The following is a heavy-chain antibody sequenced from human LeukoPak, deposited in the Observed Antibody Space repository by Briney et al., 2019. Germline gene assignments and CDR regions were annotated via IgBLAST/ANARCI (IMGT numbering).Heavy chain of an antibody. CDR3: ARIGLGNYVWGSYVY. V-gene: IGHV4-34*01. CDR2: INHSGST. D-gene: IGHD3-16*01. J-gene: IGHJ4*02. Sequence: SETLSLTCAVSGGSFSGYYWSWIRHPPGKGQEWIGEINHSGSTNYNPSLKSRVTISVDTSKNQFSLKLSSVTASETAVYYCARIGLGNYVWGSYVYWGEGILVTASS. CDR1: GGSFSGYY.